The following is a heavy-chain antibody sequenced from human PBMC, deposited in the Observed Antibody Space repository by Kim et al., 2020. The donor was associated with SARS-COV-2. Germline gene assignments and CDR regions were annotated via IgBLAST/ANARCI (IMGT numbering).Heavy chain of an antibody. J-gene: IGHJ4*02. D-gene: IGHD4-17*01. Sequence: ASVKVSCRASGYTFTSYGISWVRQAPGQGLEWMGWISAYNGNTNYAQKLQGRVTLATDASTSTAYMELRGLRSDDTAVYYCARRVTDYGANSDCDYWGQG. CDR1: GYTFTSYG. CDR3: ARRVTDYGANSDCDY. V-gene: IGHV1-18*01. CDR2: ISAYNGNT.